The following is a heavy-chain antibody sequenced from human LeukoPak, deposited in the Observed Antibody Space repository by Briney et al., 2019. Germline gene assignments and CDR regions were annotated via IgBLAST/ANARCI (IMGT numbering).Heavy chain of an antibody. J-gene: IGHJ4*02. Sequence: ASVKVSCNASGYTFSSYHISWVRQAPGQGLEWMGRISGHNGSTHYAQKLQGGVTMTTDTSTTTAYMELRSLRSDDTAVYYCARGLGFCSSTTCYGELPGDYWSQGTLVTVSS. D-gene: IGHD2-2*01. CDR2: ISGHNGST. CDR3: ARGLGFCSSTTCYGELPGDY. V-gene: IGHV1-18*01. CDR1: GYTFSSYH.